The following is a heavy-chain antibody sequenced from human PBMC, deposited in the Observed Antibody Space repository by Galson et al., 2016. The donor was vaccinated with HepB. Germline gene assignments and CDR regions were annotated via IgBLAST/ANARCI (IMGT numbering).Heavy chain of an antibody. D-gene: IGHD6-13*01. CDR2: IGSGGSTI. CDR1: GSSISSYS. CDR3: ARDGGQQLVRWERLRKVYYYYPMDV. Sequence: SLRLSCAASGSSISSYSFNWVRQAPGKGLEWVSHIGSGGSTISYADSVKGRFTISRDNAKHSLYLQMHSLRDEDTAVYYCARDGGQQLVRWERLRKVYYYYPMDVWGQGTTVTVSS. V-gene: IGHV3-48*02. J-gene: IGHJ6*02.